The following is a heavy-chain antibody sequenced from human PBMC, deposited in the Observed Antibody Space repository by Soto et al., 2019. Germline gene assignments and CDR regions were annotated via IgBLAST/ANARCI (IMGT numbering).Heavy chain of an antibody. Sequence: QLQLQESGPGLVKPSETLSLTCTVSGGSISSSSYYWGWIRQPPGKGLEWIGSIYYSGSTYYNPSLKSRVTISVDTSKNQFSLKLSSVPAADTAVYYCARLEPGIAVAVDYWGQGTLVTVSS. D-gene: IGHD6-19*01. V-gene: IGHV4-39*01. CDR1: GGSISSSSYY. CDR3: ARLEPGIAVAVDY. J-gene: IGHJ4*02. CDR2: IYYSGST.